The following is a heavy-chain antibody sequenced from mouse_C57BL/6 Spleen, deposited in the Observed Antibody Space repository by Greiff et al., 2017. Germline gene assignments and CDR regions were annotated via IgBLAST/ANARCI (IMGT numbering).Heavy chain of an antibody. D-gene: IGHD2-3*01. V-gene: IGHV14-3*01. J-gene: IGHJ4*01. CDR2: IVPANGTS. CDR3: ARRDGYFYAMDY. CDR1: GFNIKNTY. Sequence: EVQLQQSVAELVRPGASVTLSCTASGFNIKNTYMHWVKQRPEQGLEWIGRIVPANGTSKYAPNFHSKATITADTSANTSYLLLSSLTSDDTTIYYCARRDGYFYAMDYWGQGTSVTVSS.